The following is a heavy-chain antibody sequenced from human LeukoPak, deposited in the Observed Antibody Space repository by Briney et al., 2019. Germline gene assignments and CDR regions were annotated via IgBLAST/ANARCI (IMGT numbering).Heavy chain of an antibody. D-gene: IGHD3-10*01. CDR3: ARAGVRGVPYFDY. CDR2: IYQSGST. CDR1: GYSISSGYF. V-gene: IGHV4-38-2*02. J-gene: IGHJ4*02. Sequence: SETLSLTCTVSGYSISSGYFWDWIRQPPGKGLEWIGTIYQSGSTFYNPSLKSRVTISVDTSKNQFSLKLSSVTAADTAVYYCARAGVRGVPYFDYWGQGTLVTVSS.